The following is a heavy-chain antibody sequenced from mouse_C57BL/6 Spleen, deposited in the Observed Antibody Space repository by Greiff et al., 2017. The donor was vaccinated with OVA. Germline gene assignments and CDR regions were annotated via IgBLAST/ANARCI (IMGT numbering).Heavy chain of an antibody. CDR1: GYTFTSYW. V-gene: IGHV1-50*01. Sequence: QVHVKQPGAELVKPGASVKLSCKASGYTFTSYWMQWVKQRPGQGLEWIGEIDPSDSYTNYNQKFKGKATLTVDTSSSTAYMQLSSLTSEDSAVYYCARVGAYWGQGTLVTVSA. J-gene: IGHJ3*01. D-gene: IGHD3-3*01. CDR3: ARVGAY. CDR2: IDPSDSYT.